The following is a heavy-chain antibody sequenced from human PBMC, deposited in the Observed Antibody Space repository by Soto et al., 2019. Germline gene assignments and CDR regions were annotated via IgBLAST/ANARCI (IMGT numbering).Heavy chain of an antibody. V-gene: IGHV1-3*01. Sequence: ASVKVSCKTSGYSFSDYAMHWLRQAPGQRPEWMGWITGGRGNTKYSQKFQGRVTITRDTSASTAYMELTGLTSADTAVYFCASQGGVFFFVQARHYYMDFRGTGITVTV. D-gene: IGHD2-8*02. CDR3: ASQGGVFFFVQARHYYMDF. J-gene: IGHJ6*03. CDR2: ITGGRGNT. CDR1: GYSFSDYA.